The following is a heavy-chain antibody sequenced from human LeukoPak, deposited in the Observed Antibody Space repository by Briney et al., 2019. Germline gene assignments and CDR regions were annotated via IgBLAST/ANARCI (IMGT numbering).Heavy chain of an antibody. D-gene: IGHD6-19*01. CDR2: IPYDGSKK. CDR1: GFTFSSSA. Sequence: PGRSLRLSCAASGFTFSSSAMQWVRQAPGKGLEWVAVIPYDGSKKYYADSVKGRFTISRDDSKNTLYLQMNSLRGEDTAVYHCARSRSASTSGWCDYFDYWGRGTLVTVSS. V-gene: IGHV3-30*04. J-gene: IGHJ4*02. CDR3: ARSRSASTSGWCDYFDY.